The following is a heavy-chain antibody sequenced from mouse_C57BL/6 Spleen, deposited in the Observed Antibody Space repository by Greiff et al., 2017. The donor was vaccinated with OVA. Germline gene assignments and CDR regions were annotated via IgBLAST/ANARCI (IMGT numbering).Heavy chain of an antibody. CDR1: GYTFTSYT. CDR2: INPSSGYT. Sequence: QVQLKESGAELARPGASVKMSCKASGYTFTSYTMHWVKQRPGQGLEWIGYINPSSGYTKYNQKFKDKATLTADKSSSTAYMQLSSLTSEDSAVYYCASLNSGFDYWGQGTTLTVSS. V-gene: IGHV1-4*01. J-gene: IGHJ2*01. D-gene: IGHD1-3*01. CDR3: ASLNSGFDY.